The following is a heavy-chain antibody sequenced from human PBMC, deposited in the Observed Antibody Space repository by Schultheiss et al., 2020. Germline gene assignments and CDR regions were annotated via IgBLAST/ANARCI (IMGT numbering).Heavy chain of an antibody. J-gene: IGHJ6*02. Sequence: SETLSLTCTVSGGSISSGSYYWSWIRQPAGKGLEWIGRIYTSGSTNYNPSLKSRVTISVDTSKNQFSLKLSSVTAADTAVYYCARWSTVTTHYGMDVWGQGTTVTVSS. CDR2: IYTSGST. CDR3: ARWSTVTTHYGMDV. D-gene: IGHD4-17*01. CDR1: GGSISSGSYY. V-gene: IGHV4-61*02.